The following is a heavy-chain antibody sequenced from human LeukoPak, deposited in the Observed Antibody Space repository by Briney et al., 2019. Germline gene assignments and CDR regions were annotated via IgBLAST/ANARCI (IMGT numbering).Heavy chain of an antibody. CDR1: GGSISSSSYY. Sequence: SETLSLTCTVSGGSISSSSYYWGWIRQPPGKGLEWIGSIYYSGSTYYNPSLKSRVIISVDTSKNQFSLKLSSVTAADTAVYYCARRGGSYYSWFDPWGQGTLVTVSS. D-gene: IGHD1-26*01. V-gene: IGHV4-39*07. J-gene: IGHJ5*02. CDR2: IYYSGST. CDR3: ARRGGSYYSWFDP.